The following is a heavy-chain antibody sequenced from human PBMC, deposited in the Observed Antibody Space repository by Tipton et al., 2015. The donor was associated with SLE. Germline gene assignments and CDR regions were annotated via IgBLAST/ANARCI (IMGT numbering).Heavy chain of an antibody. Sequence: PGLVKPSETLSLTCTVSGGSISSSSYYWGWIRQPPGMGLEWIGSIYYSGSTYYNPSLKSRVTISVDTSKNQFSLKLSSVTAADTAVYYCARILGSWDAFDIWGQVTMVTVSS. CDR1: GGSISSSSYY. CDR3: ARILGSWDAFDI. J-gene: IGHJ3*02. V-gene: IGHV4-39*07. CDR2: IYYSGST.